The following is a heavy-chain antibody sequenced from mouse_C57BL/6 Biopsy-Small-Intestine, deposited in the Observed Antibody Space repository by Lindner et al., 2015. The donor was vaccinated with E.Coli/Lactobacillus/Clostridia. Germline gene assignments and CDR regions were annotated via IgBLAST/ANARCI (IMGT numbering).Heavy chain of an antibody. V-gene: IGHV1-39*01. CDR1: GYSFTGYI. J-gene: IGHJ3*01. Sequence: VQLQESGAELVKPGASVKISCKASGYSFTGYIMHWVKQSHGKSLEWIGNINLYYGTATYNQKFKGKATLTVDKSSSTAYMHLNSLTSADSAVYYCARAGRGFAYWGQGTLVTVSA. CDR2: INLYYGTA. CDR3: ARAGRGFAY.